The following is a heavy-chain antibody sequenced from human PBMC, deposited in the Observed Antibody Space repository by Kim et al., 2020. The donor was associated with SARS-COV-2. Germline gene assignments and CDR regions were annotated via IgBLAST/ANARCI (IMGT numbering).Heavy chain of an antibody. V-gene: IGHV3-30-3*01. Sequence: GGSLRLSCAASGFTFSSYAMHWVRQAPGKGLEWVAVISYDGSNKYYADSVKGRFTISRDNSKNTLYLQINSLRAEATAVYYCARTSNGYYFDAFDIWGQG. D-gene: IGHD3-22*01. CDR2: ISYDGSNK. CDR1: GFTFSSYA. CDR3: ARTSNGYYFDAFDI. J-gene: IGHJ3*02.